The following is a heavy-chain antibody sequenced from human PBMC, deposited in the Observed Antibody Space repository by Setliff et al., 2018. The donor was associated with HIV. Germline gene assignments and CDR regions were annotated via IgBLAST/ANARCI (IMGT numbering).Heavy chain of an antibody. D-gene: IGHD5-18*01. CDR2: INPNSGDT. V-gene: IGHV1-2*02. J-gene: IGHJ4*02. CDR3: ARAPGPPWIQLWLTYFDY. CDR1: GYTFTGYY. Sequence: ASVKVSCKASGYTFTGYYIHWVRQAPGQGLEWMGWINPNSGDTNYAQRFRGRVTMTRDTSISTAYMELSRLRSDDTAVFYCARAPGPPWIQLWLTYFDYWGRGTRVTVSS.